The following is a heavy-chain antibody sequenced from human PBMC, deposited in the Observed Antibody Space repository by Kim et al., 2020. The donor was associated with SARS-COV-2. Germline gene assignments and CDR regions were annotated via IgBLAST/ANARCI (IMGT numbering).Heavy chain of an antibody. D-gene: IGHD5-12*01. Sequence: SLKSRVTISVDTSKNQFSLKLSSVTAADTAVYYCARRVPDGYNPTRYFDLWGRGTLVTVSS. CDR3: ARRVPDGYNPTRYFDL. J-gene: IGHJ2*01. V-gene: IGHV4-59*08.